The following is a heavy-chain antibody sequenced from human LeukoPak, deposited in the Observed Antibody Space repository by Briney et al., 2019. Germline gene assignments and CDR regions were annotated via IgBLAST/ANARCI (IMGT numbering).Heavy chain of an antibody. CDR1: GGSITDNW. D-gene: IGHD6-19*01. Sequence: SETLSLTCAVSGGSITDNWWSWVRQPPGKGLEWIGEIYHSGSTSYNPSLKSRVAISADMSKNQFSLKLTSVTGADTAVYYCAGERGEEYSSGWYKRNYFDNWGQGIRVTVSS. CDR2: IYHSGST. CDR3: AGERGEEYSSGWYKRNYFDN. V-gene: IGHV4-4*02. J-gene: IGHJ4*02.